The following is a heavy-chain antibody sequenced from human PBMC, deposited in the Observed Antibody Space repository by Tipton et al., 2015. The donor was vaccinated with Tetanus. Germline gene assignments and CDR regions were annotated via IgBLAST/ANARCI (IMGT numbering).Heavy chain of an antibody. V-gene: IGHV3-30-3*01. D-gene: IGHD3-16*01. CDR3: AREDGGPTLDYFDS. J-gene: IGHJ4*02. Sequence: QLVQSGAEVKKPGASVKVSCKASGYTFTRYAMHWVRQAPGKGLEWVAVITFDGGTKYYADSVKGRFTLSRDNSQNTLYLQMNSLKVEDTAVYYCAREDGGPTLDYFDSWGQGALVIVSS. CDR2: ITFDGGTK. CDR1: GYTFTRYA.